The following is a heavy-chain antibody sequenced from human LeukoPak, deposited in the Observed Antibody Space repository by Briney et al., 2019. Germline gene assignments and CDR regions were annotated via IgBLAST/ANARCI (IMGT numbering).Heavy chain of an antibody. CDR1: GYTFTSYD. D-gene: IGHD2/OR15-2a*01. Sequence: GASVKVSCKASGYTFTSYDINGVRQATGQGLEWMGWMNPNSGNTGYAHKFQGRVTMTRNTSISTAYMELSSLRSEDTAVYYCAKVSDYYYYYGLDVWGQGTTVTVSS. CDR3: AKVSDYYYYYGLDV. CDR2: MNPNSGNT. J-gene: IGHJ6*02. V-gene: IGHV1-8*01.